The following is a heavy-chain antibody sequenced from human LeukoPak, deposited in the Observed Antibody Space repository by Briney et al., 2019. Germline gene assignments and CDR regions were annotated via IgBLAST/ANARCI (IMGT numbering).Heavy chain of an antibody. CDR3: ARDTCSGGSCLSWFDP. V-gene: IGHV1-2*02. D-gene: IGHD2-15*01. CDR1: GCTFTGYC. J-gene: IGHJ5*02. Sequence: ASVKVSCKASGCTFTGYCMHWVRQAPGQGLEWMGWINPNSGGTNYAQKFQGRVTMTRDTSISTAYMELSRLRSDDTAVYYCARDTCSGGSCLSWFDPWGQGTLVTVSS. CDR2: INPNSGGT.